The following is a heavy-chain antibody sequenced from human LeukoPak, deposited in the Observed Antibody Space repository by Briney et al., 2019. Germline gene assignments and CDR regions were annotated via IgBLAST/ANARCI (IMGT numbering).Heavy chain of an antibody. D-gene: IGHD2-2*01. Sequence: SDTLSLTCTVSGVSISSYYGGWIRQPPGKGLEWLGSIYYSGSTYYNPSLKSRVTISVDTSKTQSSLKLSSVTAADTAVYYCARGDAPMTLFDYWGQGTLVTVSS. V-gene: IGHV4-39*07. J-gene: IGHJ4*02. CDR2: IYYSGST. CDR3: ARGDAPMTLFDY. CDR1: GVSISSYY.